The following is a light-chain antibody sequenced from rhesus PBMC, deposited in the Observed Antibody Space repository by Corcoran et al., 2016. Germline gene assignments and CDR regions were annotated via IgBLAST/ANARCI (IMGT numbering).Light chain of an antibody. V-gene: IGLV2S7*01. CDR1: SSDIGAYNY. CDR3: CSYTTSSTLV. J-gene: IGLJ6*01. Sequence: QSAPTQPPSVSGSPGQSVTLSCAGTSSDIGAYNYVTWYQQHPGKAPKLMLYGVSNRPSGVSGRFSGSKSGNTASLTISGLQAEDEADDYCCSYTTSSTLVFGSGTKLTVL. CDR2: GVS.